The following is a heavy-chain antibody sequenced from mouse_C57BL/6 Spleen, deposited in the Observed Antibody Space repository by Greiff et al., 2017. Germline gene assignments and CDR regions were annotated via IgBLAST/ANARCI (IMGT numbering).Heavy chain of an antibody. V-gene: IGHV1-47*01. J-gene: IGHJ1*03. CDR2: FHPYNDDT. Sequence: VHLVESGAELVKPGASVKMSCKASGYTFTTYPIEWMKQNHGKSLEWIGNFHPYNDDTKYNEKFKGKATLTVEKSSSTVYLELSRITSDDSSVYYCSRVDYGSSYNWYFDVWGTGTTVTVSS. D-gene: IGHD1-1*01. CDR3: SRVDYGSSYNWYFDV. CDR1: GYTFTTYP.